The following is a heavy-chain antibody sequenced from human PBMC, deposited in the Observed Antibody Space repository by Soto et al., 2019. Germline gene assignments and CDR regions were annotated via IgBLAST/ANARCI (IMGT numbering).Heavy chain of an antibody. CDR2: ITYDGSTK. CDR1: GLSFGDDA. Sequence: HPGGSLRLSCAASGLSFGDDAMHWVRQAPGKGLEWVAVITYDGSTKFYADSVRGRFTISRDNSKSTLYLQMASLISKDTAVYYCARDVGTQMDFWSTSRMDVWGQGTTVTVSS. CDR3: ARDVGTQMDFWSTSRMDV. J-gene: IGHJ6*02. D-gene: IGHD3-3*01. V-gene: IGHV3-30-3*01.